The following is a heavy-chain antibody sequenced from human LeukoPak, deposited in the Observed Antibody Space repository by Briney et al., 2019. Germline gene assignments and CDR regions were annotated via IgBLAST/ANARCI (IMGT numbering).Heavy chain of an antibody. CDR3: ARVRYYDSSSDLAY. J-gene: IGHJ4*02. CDR1: GYTFTDYY. Sequence: ASVNVSCKASGYTFTDYYIHCVRQAPGQGLECMGWINPNSGGTNYAQKFQGRVTMTRDTSISTAYMELRRLRSDDTAVYYCARVRYYDSSSDLAYWGQGTPVIVSS. CDR2: INPNSGGT. D-gene: IGHD3-22*01. V-gene: IGHV1-2*02.